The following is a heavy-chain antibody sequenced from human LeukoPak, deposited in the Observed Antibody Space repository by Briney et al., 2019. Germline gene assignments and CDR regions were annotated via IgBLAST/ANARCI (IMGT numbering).Heavy chain of an antibody. D-gene: IGHD1-26*01. CDR3: ARMKYRGATEAYYMDV. V-gene: IGHV4-59*01. Sequence: SETLSLTCTVSGGSISSYYWSWIRQPPGKGLEWIGYIYYSGSTNYNPSLKSRVTISVDTSKNQFSLKLSSVTAADTAVCYCARMKYRGATEAYYMDVWGKGTTVTVSS. CDR1: GGSISSYY. J-gene: IGHJ6*03. CDR2: IYYSGST.